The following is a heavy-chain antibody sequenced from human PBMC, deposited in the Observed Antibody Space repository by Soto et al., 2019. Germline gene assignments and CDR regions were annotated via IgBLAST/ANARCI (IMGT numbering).Heavy chain of an antibody. Sequence: SETLSLTCTVSGGSISSSSYYWGWIRQPPGKGLEWIGSIYYSGSTYYNPSLKSRVTISVDTSKNQFSLKLSSVTAADTAVYYCASQQGAEDGFDIWGQGTMVTVSS. V-gene: IGHV4-39*01. CDR1: GGSISSSSYY. CDR3: ASQQGAEDGFDI. D-gene: IGHD1-26*01. CDR2: IYYSGST. J-gene: IGHJ3*02.